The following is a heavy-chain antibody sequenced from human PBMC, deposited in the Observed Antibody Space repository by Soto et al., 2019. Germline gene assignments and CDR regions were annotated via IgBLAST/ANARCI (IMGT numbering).Heavy chain of an antibody. J-gene: IGHJ5*02. Sequence: SETLSLTCTVSGISITSSYWNWFRQSPGKGLEWIGQISDRGDINYNPPLESRVAISTDTSKNQVSLTLTAVNAADTAVYFCARGRHWFGPWGQGTLVTVSS. CDR1: GISITSSY. CDR3: ARGRHWFGP. V-gene: IGHV4-59*08. CDR2: ISDRGDI.